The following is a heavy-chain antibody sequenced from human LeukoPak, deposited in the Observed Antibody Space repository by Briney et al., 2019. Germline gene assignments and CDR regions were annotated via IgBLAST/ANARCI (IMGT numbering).Heavy chain of an antibody. CDR3: TRELPLDAFDI. CDR2: IRSKAYGGTT. J-gene: IGHJ3*02. V-gene: IGHV3-49*03. Sequence: SLRLSCAASGFTFSDYYMAWIRQAPGKGLEWVGFIRSKAYGGTTEYAASVKGRFTISRDDSKSIAYLQMNSLKTEDTAVYYCTRELPLDAFDIWGQGTMVTVSS. CDR1: GFTFSDYY.